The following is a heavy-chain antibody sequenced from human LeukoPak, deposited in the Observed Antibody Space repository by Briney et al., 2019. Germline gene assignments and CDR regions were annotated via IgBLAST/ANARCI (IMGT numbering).Heavy chain of an antibody. D-gene: IGHD4-23*01. CDR3: ARGHYGGNRYFDI. V-gene: IGHV1-8*01. Sequence: ASVKVSCKASGYTFRSYEINWVRQAPGQGLEWVGWIHPNSGKTGYAQKFQRRVTMTRDTSTETAFMELSSLKFDDTAIFYCARGHYGGNRYFDIWGQGTLVTVSS. CDR2: IHPNSGKT. CDR1: GYTFRSYE. J-gene: IGHJ4*02.